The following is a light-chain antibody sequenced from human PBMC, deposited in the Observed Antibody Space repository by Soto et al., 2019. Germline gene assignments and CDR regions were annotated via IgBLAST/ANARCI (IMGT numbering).Light chain of an antibody. CDR1: SSNVGAASD. CDR2: VNN. Sequence: QSVLTQPPSVSGAPGQRVTISCSGSSSNVGAASDVYWYQQLPGTAPRLLISVNNKRPSGVPDRFSGSKSGTSASLAITGLRPEDEADYYCQSYDDTLSGSWVFGPRTKVTVL. V-gene: IGLV1-40*01. J-gene: IGLJ1*01. CDR3: QSYDDTLSGSWV.